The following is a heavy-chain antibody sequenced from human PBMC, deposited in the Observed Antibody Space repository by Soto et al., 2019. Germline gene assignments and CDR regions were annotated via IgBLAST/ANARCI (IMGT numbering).Heavy chain of an antibody. J-gene: IGHJ6*02. Sequence: ESGGGLVQPGRSLRLSCAASGFTFDDYAMHWVRQAPGKGLEWVSGISWNSGTIVYADSVKGRVTISRDNAKNSLYLQMNSLRGEDTALYYCAKDMRGGSSSSRYYYGLDVWGQGTTVTVSS. D-gene: IGHD6-13*01. V-gene: IGHV3-9*01. CDR1: GFTFDDYA. CDR2: ISWNSGTI. CDR3: AKDMRGGSSSSRYYYGLDV.